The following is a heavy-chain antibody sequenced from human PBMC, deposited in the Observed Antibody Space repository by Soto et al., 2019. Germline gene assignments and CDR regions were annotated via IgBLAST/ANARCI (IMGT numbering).Heavy chain of an antibody. V-gene: IGHV3-33*01. Sequence: HPGGSLRLSCAASGFTFSSYGMHWVRQAPGKGLEWVAVIWYDGSNKYYADSVKGRFTISRDNSKNTLYLQMNSLRAEDTAVYYCARDNLSLYYYYYYGMDVWGQGTTVTVSS. CDR3: ARDNLSLYYYYYYGMDV. CDR2: IWYDGSNK. D-gene: IGHD1-20*01. J-gene: IGHJ6*02. CDR1: GFTFSSYG.